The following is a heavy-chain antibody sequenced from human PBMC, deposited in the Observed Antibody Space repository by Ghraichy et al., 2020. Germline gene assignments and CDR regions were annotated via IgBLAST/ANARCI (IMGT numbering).Heavy chain of an antibody. CDR3: ARDRDGYAFFDS. CDR1: GASISSYY. D-gene: IGHD5-24*01. Sequence: SETLSLTCTASGASISSYYWNWIRQPPGKGLEWIGYIYYSGSTNYNPSLKSRVTMSVDTSKNHFSLKLSSVTAADTAIYYCARDRDGYAFFDSWGQGTLVTVSS. CDR2: IYYSGST. J-gene: IGHJ4*02. V-gene: IGHV4-59*01.